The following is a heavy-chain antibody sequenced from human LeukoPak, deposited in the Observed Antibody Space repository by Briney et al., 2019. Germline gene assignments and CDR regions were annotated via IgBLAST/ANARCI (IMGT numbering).Heavy chain of an antibody. CDR2: INSDGSST. CDR3: ARGLVHDTSGYYSDC. Sequence: PGGSLRLSCVASGFTLSSYWMHWVRQAPGKGLVWVSRINSDGSSTTYADSVKGRFTISRDNAKNTLYLQMNSLRAEDTAVYYCARGLVHDTSGYYSDCWGQGTLLTVSS. V-gene: IGHV3-74*01. D-gene: IGHD3-22*01. J-gene: IGHJ4*02. CDR1: GFTLSSYW.